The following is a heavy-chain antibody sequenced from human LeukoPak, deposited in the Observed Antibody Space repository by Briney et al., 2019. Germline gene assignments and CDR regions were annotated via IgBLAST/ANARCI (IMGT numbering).Heavy chain of an antibody. Sequence: SETLSLTCTVSGGSISSSSYYWGWVRQPPGKGLEWIGSIYYSGSTYYNPSLKSRVTISVDTSKNQFSLKLCSVTAADTAVYYCARRSVDCSGGSCYSESDWFDPWGQGTLVTVSS. J-gene: IGHJ5*02. D-gene: IGHD2-15*01. CDR1: GGSISSSSYY. V-gene: IGHV4-39*01. CDR3: ARRSVDCSGGSCYSESDWFDP. CDR2: IYYSGST.